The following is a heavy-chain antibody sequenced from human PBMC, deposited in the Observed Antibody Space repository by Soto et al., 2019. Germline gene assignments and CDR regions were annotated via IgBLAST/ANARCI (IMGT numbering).Heavy chain of an antibody. CDR3: AKDLFVRGYSNN. D-gene: IGHD5-18*01. Sequence: EVQLLESGGGLVQPGGSLRLSCAASGFTFSSYAMSWVRQAPGKGLEWVSAISGSGGSTYYADSVKGRFTISRDNSKNTLYPQMNSLRAEDTAVYYCAKDLFVRGYSNNWGQGTLVTVSS. CDR2: ISGSGGST. J-gene: IGHJ4*02. CDR1: GFTFSSYA. V-gene: IGHV3-23*01.